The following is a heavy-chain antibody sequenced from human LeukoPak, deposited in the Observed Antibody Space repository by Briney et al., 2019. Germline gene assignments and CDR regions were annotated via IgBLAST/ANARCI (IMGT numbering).Heavy chain of an antibody. CDR2: IRYDGSNK. CDR1: GFTFSNAW. V-gene: IGHV3-30*02. J-gene: IGHJ3*01. D-gene: IGHD1-26*01. Sequence: GGSLRLSCAASGFTFSNAWMSWVRQAPGKGLEWVAFIRYDGSNKYYADSVQGRFTISRDNSKNTLYLQMNSLRAEDTAVYYCAILVGATTRNDGFDFWGQGTMVTVSS. CDR3: AILVGATTRNDGFDF.